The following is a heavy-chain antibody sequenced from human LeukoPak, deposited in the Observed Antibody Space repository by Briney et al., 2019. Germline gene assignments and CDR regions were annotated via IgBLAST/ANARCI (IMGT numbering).Heavy chain of an antibody. D-gene: IGHD1-26*01. Sequence: ASAKVSCKASGYTFTSYAMNWVRQAPGQGLEWMGWINTNTGNPTYAQGFTGRFAFSLDTSVSTAYLQISSLKAEDTAVYYCARVRIRVGATQGFSAFDIWGQGTMVTVSS. CDR2: INTNTGNP. CDR1: GYTFTSYA. CDR3: ARVRIRVGATQGFSAFDI. V-gene: IGHV7-4-1*02. J-gene: IGHJ3*02.